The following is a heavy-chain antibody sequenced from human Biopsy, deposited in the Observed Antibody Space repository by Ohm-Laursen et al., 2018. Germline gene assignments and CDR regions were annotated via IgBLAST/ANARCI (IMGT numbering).Heavy chain of an antibody. CDR1: GGSISSYY. D-gene: IGHD1-26*01. CDR3: ARHAPSYSGSYWRYFDL. CDR2: IYYTGST. V-gene: IGHV4-59*08. Sequence: SQTLSLTCTVSGGSISSYYWSWIRQPPGKGLEWIGYIYYTGSTNYNPPLKSRVTISVDTSMNHLSLRLNSVTAADTAVYYCARHAPSYSGSYWRYFDLWGRGTLVTVSS. J-gene: IGHJ2*01.